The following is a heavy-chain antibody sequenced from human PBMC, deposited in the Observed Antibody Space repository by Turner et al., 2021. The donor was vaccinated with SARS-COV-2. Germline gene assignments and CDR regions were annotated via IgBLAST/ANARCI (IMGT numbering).Heavy chain of an antibody. V-gene: IGHV3-30*18. CDR2: ISYDGSNK. J-gene: IGHJ6*02. CDR3: AKDGGHDYGDYGPMDV. CDR1: GFTFSSHG. Sequence: QVQLVESGGGVVQPGRSLRLSCAASGFTFSSHGMPWVRQAPGKVLEWVAVISYDGSNKYYADSVKGRFTISRDNSKNTLYLQMNSLRAEDTAVYYCAKDGGHDYGDYGPMDVWGQGTTVTVSS. D-gene: IGHD4-17*01.